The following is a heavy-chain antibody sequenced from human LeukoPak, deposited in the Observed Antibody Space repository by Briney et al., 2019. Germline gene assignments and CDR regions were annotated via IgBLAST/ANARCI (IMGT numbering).Heavy chain of an antibody. Sequence: NPSETLSLTCTVSGGSISSYYWSWTRQPAGKGLEWIGRIYTSGDTYYNPSLMSRVTMSVDTSKNQFSLKLSSVTAADTAVYYCARDAYYYDTSGYYLLDYWGQGTLVTVSS. CDR3: ARDAYYYDTSGYYLLDY. D-gene: IGHD3-22*01. CDR2: IYTSGDT. J-gene: IGHJ4*02. CDR1: GGSISSYY. V-gene: IGHV4-4*07.